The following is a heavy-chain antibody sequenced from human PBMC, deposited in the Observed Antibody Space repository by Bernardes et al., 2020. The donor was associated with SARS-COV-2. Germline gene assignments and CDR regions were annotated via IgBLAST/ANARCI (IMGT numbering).Heavy chain of an antibody. CDR1: GGSISSSSYY. CDR2: IYYSGST. V-gene: IGHV4-39*01. Sequence: SETLSLTCTVSGGSISSSSYYWGWIRQPPGKGLEWIGSIYYSGSTYYNPSLKSRVTISVDTSKNQFSLKLSSVTAADTAVYYCARLLTGTKRYYYYYGMDVWGQGTTVTVSS. J-gene: IGHJ6*02. CDR3: ARLLTGTKRYYYYYGMDV. D-gene: IGHD1-7*01.